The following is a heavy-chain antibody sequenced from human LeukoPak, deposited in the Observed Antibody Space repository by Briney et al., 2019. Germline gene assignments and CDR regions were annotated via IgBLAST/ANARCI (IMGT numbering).Heavy chain of an antibody. V-gene: IGHV3-30*03. CDR1: GFTFSSYG. Sequence: GGSLRLSCAASGFTFSSYGMHWVRQAPGKGLEWVAVISYDGSNKYYADSVKGQFTISRDNSKNTLYLQMNSLRAEDTAVYYCASLGYSSSWTYYYYYGMDVWGQGTTVTVSS. J-gene: IGHJ6*02. D-gene: IGHD6-13*01. CDR2: ISYDGSNK. CDR3: ASLGYSSSWTYYYYYGMDV.